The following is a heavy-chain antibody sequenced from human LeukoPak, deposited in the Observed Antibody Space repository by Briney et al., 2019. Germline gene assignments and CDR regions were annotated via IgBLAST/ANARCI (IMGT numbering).Heavy chain of an antibody. Sequence: SETLSLTCTGSGVAISSHYWSWIRQPPGKGPEWLGFIISTGTANYNPSLKGRVTLSIDTPKDQFSLRLRSVTAADTAVYYCARVTVETATKRYFDYWGQGARVTVSS. D-gene: IGHD2-21*02. CDR3: ARVTVETATKRYFDY. CDR1: GVAISSHY. J-gene: IGHJ4*02. CDR2: IISTGTA. V-gene: IGHV4-59*11.